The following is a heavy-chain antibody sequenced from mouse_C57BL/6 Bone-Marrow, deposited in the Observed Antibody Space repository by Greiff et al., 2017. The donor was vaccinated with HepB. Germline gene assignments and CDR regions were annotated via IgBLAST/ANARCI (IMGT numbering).Heavy chain of an antibody. CDR3: ARRGTTTVVATRGYFDV. J-gene: IGHJ1*03. V-gene: IGHV5-15*04. CDR1: GFTFSDYG. D-gene: IGHD1-1*01. Sequence: EVKLVESGGGLVQPGGSLKLSCAASGFTFSDYGMAWVRQAPRKGPEWVAFISNLAYSIYYADTVTGRFTISRENAKNTLYLEMSSLRSEDTAMYYCARRGTTTVVATRGYFDVWGTGTTVTVSS. CDR2: ISNLAYSI.